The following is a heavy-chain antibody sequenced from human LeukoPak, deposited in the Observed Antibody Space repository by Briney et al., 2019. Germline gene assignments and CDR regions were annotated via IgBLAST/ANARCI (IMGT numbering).Heavy chain of an antibody. CDR2: IIPIFGTA. J-gene: IGHJ4*02. CDR3: ATQHRGWPFDY. V-gene: IGHV1-69*06. Sequence: SVTVSCKASGYTFTGYYMHWVRQAPGQGLEWMGGIIPIFGTAIYAQKFQGRVTMTEDTSTDTAYMELSSLRSEDTAVYYCATQHRGWPFDYWGQGTLVTVSS. D-gene: IGHD2-21*01. CDR1: GYTFTGYY.